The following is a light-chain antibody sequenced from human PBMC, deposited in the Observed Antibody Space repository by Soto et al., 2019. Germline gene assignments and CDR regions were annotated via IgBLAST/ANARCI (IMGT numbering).Light chain of an antibody. CDR3: SSYAGTNNFVV. Sequence: QSALTQPASVSGSPGQSITISCTGTSSDVGGYNYVSWYQQHPGKAPKLMIYEVTNRPSGVSNRFSGSKSGNTASLNISGLQAEDEADYYCSSYAGTNNFVVFGGGTKVTVL. J-gene: IGLJ2*01. V-gene: IGLV2-14*01. CDR1: SSDVGGYNY. CDR2: EVT.